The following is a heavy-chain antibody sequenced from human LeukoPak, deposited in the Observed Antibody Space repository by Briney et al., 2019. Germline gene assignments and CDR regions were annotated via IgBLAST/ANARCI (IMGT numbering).Heavy chain of an antibody. V-gene: IGHV3-48*01. Sequence: PGRSLRLSCAASGFTFSSYSMNWVRQAPGKGLEWVSYITGSSSTIYYADSVKGRFTISRDNAENSLYLQMNSLRAEDTAVYYCARVVQSSSGRKFDYWGQGTLVTVSS. CDR2: ITGSSSTI. CDR1: GFTFSSYS. J-gene: IGHJ4*02. D-gene: IGHD6-19*01. CDR3: ARVVQSSSGRKFDY.